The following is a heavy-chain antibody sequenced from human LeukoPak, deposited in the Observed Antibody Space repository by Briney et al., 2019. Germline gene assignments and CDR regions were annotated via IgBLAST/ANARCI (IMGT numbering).Heavy chain of an antibody. Sequence: PSETLSLTCTVSGYSISSGYYWGWIRQPPGKGLEWIGSIYYSGSTYYNPSLKSRVTISEDTSKNQFSLKLSSVTAADTAVYYCAREMEVRSSSWYLYYYYYYMDVWGKGTTVTISS. CDR2: IYYSGST. V-gene: IGHV4-38-2*02. D-gene: IGHD6-13*01. CDR1: GYSISSGYY. CDR3: AREMEVRSSSWYLYYYYYYMDV. J-gene: IGHJ6*03.